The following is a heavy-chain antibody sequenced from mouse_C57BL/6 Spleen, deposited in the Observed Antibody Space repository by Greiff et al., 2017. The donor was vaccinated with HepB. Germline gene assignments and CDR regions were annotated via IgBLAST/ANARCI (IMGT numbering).Heavy chain of an antibody. CDR1: GYTFTSYW. CDR2: IHPNSGST. J-gene: IGHJ4*01. D-gene: IGHD2-2*01. Sequence: VQLQQPGAELVKPGASVKLSCKASGYTFTSYWMHWVKQRPGQGLEWIGMIHPNSGSTNYNEKFKSKATLTVDKSSSTAYMQLSSLTSEDSAVYYCSTMVTTKAMDYWGQGTSVTVSS. CDR3: STMVTTKAMDY. V-gene: IGHV1-64*01.